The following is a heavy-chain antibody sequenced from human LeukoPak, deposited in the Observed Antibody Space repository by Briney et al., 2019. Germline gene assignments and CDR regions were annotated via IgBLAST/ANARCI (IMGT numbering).Heavy chain of an antibody. J-gene: IGHJ5*02. D-gene: IGHD1-7*01. CDR2: IYYSGST. CDR3: ARGSWNYVWFDP. Sequence: PSETLSPTCTVSGGSISSYYWSWIRQPPGKGLESIGYIYYSGSTNYNPSLKSRVTISVDTSKNQFSLKLSSVTAADTAVYYYARGSWNYVWFDPWGQGTLVTVSS. CDR1: GGSISSYY. V-gene: IGHV4-59*01.